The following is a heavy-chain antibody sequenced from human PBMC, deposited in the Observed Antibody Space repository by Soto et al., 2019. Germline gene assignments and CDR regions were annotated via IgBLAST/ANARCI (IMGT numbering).Heavy chain of an antibody. CDR1: GDSISSSSYF. V-gene: IGHV4-39*01. CDR3: ARSCSWSFNT. D-gene: IGHD6-13*01. Sequence: QLLLQESGPGLVKPSETLSLTCTVTGDSISSSSYFWGWIRQPPGKGLEWIASIYYIGTTYYSPSLQSRVTISVDPSTDQFSLEVTSVTAADTAIYSCARSCSWSFNTRGRGTLGTVSS. J-gene: IGHJ4*02. CDR2: IYYIGTT.